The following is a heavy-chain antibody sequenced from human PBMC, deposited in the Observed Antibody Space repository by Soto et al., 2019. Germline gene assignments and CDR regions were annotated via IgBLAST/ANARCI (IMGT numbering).Heavy chain of an antibody. V-gene: IGHV6-1*01. D-gene: IGHD1-26*01. CDR1: GDSVSNNGAT. Sequence: SQTLSLTCAISGDSVSNNGATWNWIRQSPSRGLEWLGRAYYRSRWHYDYATSVRSRITINPDTSKNQFSLQLNSVTPEDTAVYYCARDPPDFNSGFDYWGQGTLVTVSS. J-gene: IGHJ4*02. CDR2: AYYRSRWHY. CDR3: ARDPPDFNSGFDY.